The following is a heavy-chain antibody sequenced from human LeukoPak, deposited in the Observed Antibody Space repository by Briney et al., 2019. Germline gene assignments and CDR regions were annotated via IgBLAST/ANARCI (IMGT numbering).Heavy chain of an antibody. CDR3: EKRAYAILTADSEYTYYYYYMDV. Sequence: ASVKVSCKASGYTFTGYYMHWVRHAPGQGLEWIVWINPNSGGTNYAQKFQGRVTMARDTSISTAYMELSRLRSDDTVVFYCEKRAYAILTADSEYTYYYYYMDVWGKGTTVTVSS. CDR1: GYTFTGYY. CDR2: INPNSGGT. V-gene: IGHV1-2*02. J-gene: IGHJ6*03. D-gene: IGHD3-9*01.